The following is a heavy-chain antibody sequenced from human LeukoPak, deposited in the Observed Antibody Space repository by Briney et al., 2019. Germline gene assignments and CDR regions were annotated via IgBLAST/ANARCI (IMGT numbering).Heavy chain of an antibody. CDR3: ARAFRSSGWYDY. J-gene: IGHJ4*02. CDR2: IYYSGST. Sequence: SETLSLTCTVSGDSVSNYYWTWIRQPPGKGLEWVGYIYYSGSTNYNPSLKSRVTISVDTSKNQFSLKLSSVTAADTAVYYCARAFRSSGWYDYWGQGTLVTVSS. V-gene: IGHV4-59*02. D-gene: IGHD6-19*01. CDR1: GDSVSNYY.